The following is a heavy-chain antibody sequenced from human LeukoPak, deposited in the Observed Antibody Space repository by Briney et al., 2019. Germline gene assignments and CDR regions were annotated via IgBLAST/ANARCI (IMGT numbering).Heavy chain of an antibody. Sequence: SETLSLTCTVHGGSISSYYWRWIRQPAGKGLEWIGRIYTCGSTKYNHSLKSRVSMSVDTSKYQLSLQLSSVTAADTAVYYCARGGCSGGSCYSSIEYYYYYMDVWGKGTTVTVSS. D-gene: IGHD2-15*01. J-gene: IGHJ6*03. CDR3: ARGGCSGGSCYSSIEYYYYYMDV. CDR1: GGSISSYY. CDR2: IYTCGST. V-gene: IGHV4-4*07.